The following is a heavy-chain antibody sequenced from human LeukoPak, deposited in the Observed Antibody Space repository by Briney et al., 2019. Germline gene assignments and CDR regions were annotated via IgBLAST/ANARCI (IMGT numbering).Heavy chain of an antibody. CDR2: IYYRGPT. CDR1: GGSISSTTYH. J-gene: IGHJ4*02. V-gene: IGHV4-39*01. CDR3: ARHGGTYLDY. Sequence: SETLSLTCTVSGGSISSTTYHWGWIRQPPGKGLEWIGNIYYRGPTYYNPSLKSRVTISVAPSKTQFALKLTSVTAADTAVYYCARHGGTYLDYWGQGTLVTVSS. D-gene: IGHD1-26*01.